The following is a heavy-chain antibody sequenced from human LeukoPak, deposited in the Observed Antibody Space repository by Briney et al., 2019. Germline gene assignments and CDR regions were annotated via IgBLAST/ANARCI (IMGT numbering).Heavy chain of an antibody. CDR2: INTNTGNP. Sequence: ASVKVSCKASGYTFTSYGISWVRQAPGQGLEWMGWINTNTGNPTYAQGFTGRFVFSLDTSVSTAYLQISSLKAEDTAVYYCARDRSGGGATGPFDYWGQGTLVTVSS. J-gene: IGHJ4*02. D-gene: IGHD1-26*01. CDR1: GYTFTSYG. CDR3: ARDRSGGGATGPFDY. V-gene: IGHV7-4-1*02.